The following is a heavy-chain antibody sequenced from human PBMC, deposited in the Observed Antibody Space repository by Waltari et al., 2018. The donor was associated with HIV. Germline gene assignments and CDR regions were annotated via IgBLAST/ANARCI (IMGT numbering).Heavy chain of an antibody. CDR2: SWYDGRNI. V-gene: IGHV3-33*01. J-gene: IGHJ5*02. CDR1: GLGFSNSV. D-gene: IGHD3-3*01. CDR3: LRGPYYDLWSRYSYVDWFDP. Sequence: QVHLVESGGGVVQPGRCLRLSCVASGLGFSNSVWHWLRRAPGKGLEWVAVSWYDGRNIHYADSVRGRFNISRDNSNSTLYLQMNRLRVDDTAVYYGLRGPYYDLWSRYSYVDWFDPWGQGTLVTVSS.